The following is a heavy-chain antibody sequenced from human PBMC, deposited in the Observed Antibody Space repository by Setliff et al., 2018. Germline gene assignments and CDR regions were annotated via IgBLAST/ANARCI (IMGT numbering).Heavy chain of an antibody. J-gene: IGHJ4*02. CDR1: GGSINSYY. CDR3: ASERESASRQTYFGS. CDR2: IYYSGNSNYET. Sequence: PSETLSLTCIVSGGSINSYYWNWIRQPPGKGLEWIGYIYYSGNSNYETNYNPSLKSRVTILSDTSKNQFSLILSSVTAADTAVYYCASERESASRQTYFGSWGQGTLVTVSS. D-gene: IGHD2-15*01. V-gene: IGHV4-59*01.